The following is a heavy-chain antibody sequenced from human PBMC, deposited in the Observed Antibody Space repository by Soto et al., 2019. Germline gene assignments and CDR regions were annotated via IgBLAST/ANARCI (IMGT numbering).Heavy chain of an antibody. CDR3: AGEPKGGPAAGAIEI. CDR2: IFYTGSP. CDR1: GGSISSGDYY. J-gene: IGHJ3*02. D-gene: IGHD6-25*01. Sequence: SETLSLTCTVSGGSISSGDYYWTWIRQPPGKGMEWIGFIFYTGSPYYNPSLKSRLAISVDTSKNQFYLNLTSVTAADTAVYFCAGEPKGGPAAGAIEIWGQGTMVTVSS. V-gene: IGHV4-30-4*01.